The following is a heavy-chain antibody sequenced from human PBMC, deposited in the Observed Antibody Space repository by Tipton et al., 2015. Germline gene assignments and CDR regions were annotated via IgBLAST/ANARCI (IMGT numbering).Heavy chain of an antibody. V-gene: IGHV4-34*11. CDR1: DGSFSGYY. D-gene: IGHD4-17*01. Sequence: TLSLTCDVYDGSFSGYYWNWIRQPPGKGLEWIGYIYYIGNTNYNPSLKSRVTISVDTSKNQFALMLSSVTAADTAVYYCASGGLRCDYWGQGTLVTVSS. CDR3: ASGGLRCDY. J-gene: IGHJ4*02. CDR2: IYYIGNT.